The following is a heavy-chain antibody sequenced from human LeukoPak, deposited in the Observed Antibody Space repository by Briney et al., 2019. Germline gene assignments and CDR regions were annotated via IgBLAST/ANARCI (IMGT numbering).Heavy chain of an antibody. D-gene: IGHD3-22*01. CDR3: ASPNLYYYDSSGSDPQYYYYGMDV. J-gene: IGHJ6*02. CDR1: GYTFTSYY. V-gene: IGHV1-46*01. CDR2: INPSGGST. Sequence: ASVKVSCKASGYTFTSYYMHWVRQAPGQGLEWMGIINPSGGSTSYAQKFQGRVTMTRDTSTSTVYMELSSLRSEDTAVYYCASPNLYYYDSSGSDPQYYYYGMDVWGQETTVTVSS.